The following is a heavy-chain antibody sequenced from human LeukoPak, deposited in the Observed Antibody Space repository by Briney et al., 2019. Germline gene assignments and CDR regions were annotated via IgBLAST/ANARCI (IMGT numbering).Heavy chain of an antibody. V-gene: IGHV1-69*06. CDR3: AREDSWSGYYNYFDY. D-gene: IGHD3-3*01. J-gene: IGHJ4*02. Sequence: ASVKVSCKASGGTFSSYAISWVRQAPGQGLEWMGGIIPIFGTANYAQKFQGRVTITADKSTSTAYMELSSLRSEDTAVYYCAREDSWSGYYNYFDYWGQGTLVTVSS. CDR1: GGTFSSYA. CDR2: IIPIFGTA.